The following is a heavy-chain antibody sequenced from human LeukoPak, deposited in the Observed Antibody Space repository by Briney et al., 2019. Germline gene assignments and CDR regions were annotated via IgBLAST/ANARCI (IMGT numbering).Heavy chain of an antibody. Sequence: ASVKVSCKASGYTFTSYDINWVRQATGQGLEWMGWMNPNSGNTGYAQKFQGRVTMTRDTSISTAYMELSRLRSDDTAVYYCARDPYGDYGDYWGQGTLVTVSS. D-gene: IGHD4-17*01. J-gene: IGHJ4*02. V-gene: IGHV1-8*02. CDR2: MNPNSGNT. CDR1: GYTFTSYD. CDR3: ARDPYGDYGDY.